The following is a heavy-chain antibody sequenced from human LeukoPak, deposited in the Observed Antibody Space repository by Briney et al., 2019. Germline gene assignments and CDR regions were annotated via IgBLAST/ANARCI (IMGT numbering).Heavy chain of an antibody. J-gene: IGHJ4*02. V-gene: IGHV3-21*01. D-gene: IGHD1-26*01. CDR2: ITSSRGDI. CDR3: AKGGATRGRFEN. Sequence: GGSLRLSCAASGFDFSGYTMTWVRQAPGRGLEWLSAITSSRGDIYYADSAKGRFTISRDNAKNSLYLQINSLRAEDTAVYYCAKGGATRGRFENWGQGTLVTVSS. CDR1: GFDFSGYT.